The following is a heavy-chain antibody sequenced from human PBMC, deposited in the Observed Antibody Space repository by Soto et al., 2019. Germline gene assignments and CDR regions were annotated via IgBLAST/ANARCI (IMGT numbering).Heavy chain of an antibody. J-gene: IGHJ3*02. CDR1: GYPVTAYY. CDR3: ARGGGVGVAGSAAFDM. D-gene: IGHD3-3*01. V-gene: IGHV1-2*02. Sequence: QLHLVQSGAVVKKPGASVTVSCSASGYPVTAYYMHWVRQAPGRGLEWMGGINPATGAAKYTQTFQGRGTMTRDTATSNVFLELSGLTSEDTAGFYCARGGGVGVAGSAAFDMWGQGTLVTVSS. CDR2: INPATGAA.